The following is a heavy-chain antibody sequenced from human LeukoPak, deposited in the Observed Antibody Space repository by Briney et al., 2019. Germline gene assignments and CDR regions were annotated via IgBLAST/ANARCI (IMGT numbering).Heavy chain of an antibody. Sequence: SETLSLTCAVYGGSFSGYYWSWIRQPPGKGLEWIGEINHSGSTNYNPSLKSRVTISVDTSKNQFSLKLSSVTAADTAVYYCARGHYSGSYGVRTRYFDYWGQGTLVTVSS. D-gene: IGHD1-26*01. CDR2: INHSGST. CDR3: ARGHYSGSYGVRTRYFDY. CDR1: GGSFSGYY. J-gene: IGHJ4*02. V-gene: IGHV4-34*01.